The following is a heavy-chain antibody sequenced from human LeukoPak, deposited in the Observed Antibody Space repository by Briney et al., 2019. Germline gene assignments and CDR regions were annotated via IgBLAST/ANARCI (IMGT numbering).Heavy chain of an antibody. D-gene: IGHD5-12*01. CDR1: GFDFSTYD. CDR3: SRDRLGGLDL. J-gene: IGHJ5*02. Sequence: GGSLRLSCAASGFDFSTYDINWVRQAPGKGLEWVSSISTMSNYIFYGDSVKGRFTISRDKAKNSVYLQMNSLRPDDRAVYYCSRDRLGGLDLWGQGTLVTVSS. CDR2: ISTMSNYI. V-gene: IGHV3-21*06.